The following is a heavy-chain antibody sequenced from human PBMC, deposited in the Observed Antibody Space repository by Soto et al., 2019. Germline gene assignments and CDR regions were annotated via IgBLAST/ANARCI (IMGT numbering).Heavy chain of an antibody. CDR2: IKQDGSEK. J-gene: IGHJ4*02. V-gene: IGHV3-7*01. Sequence: EVQLVGSGGGLVQPGGSLRLSCAASGFTFSNYWMVWVRQAPEKGPEWVATIKQDGSEKYYVDSVKGRFTISRDNTKNSLYLQMNSLRAEDTALYYCARETSADSFWGQGTLVTVSS. CDR3: ARETSADSF. CDR1: GFTFSNYW. D-gene: IGHD2-21*01.